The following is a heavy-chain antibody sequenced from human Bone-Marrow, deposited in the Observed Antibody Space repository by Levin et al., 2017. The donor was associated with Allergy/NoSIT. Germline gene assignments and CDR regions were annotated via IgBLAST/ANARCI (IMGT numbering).Heavy chain of an antibody. Sequence: PGGSLRLSCAASGFTFSSYSMNWVRQAPGKGLEWVSSISSSSSYIYYADSVKGRFTISRDNAKNSLYLQMNSLRAEDTAVYYCARVRYCSSTSCYAGRHRRPTLDYWGQGTLVTVSS. V-gene: IGHV3-21*01. CDR2: ISSSSSYI. CDR3: ARVRYCSSTSCYAGRHRRPTLDY. D-gene: IGHD2-2*01. J-gene: IGHJ4*02. CDR1: GFTFSSYS.